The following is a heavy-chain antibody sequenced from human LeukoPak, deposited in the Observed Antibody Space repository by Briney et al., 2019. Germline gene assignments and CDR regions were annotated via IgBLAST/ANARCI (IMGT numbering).Heavy chain of an antibody. Sequence: SETLSLTCSVSGGSIGSYHWSWIRQTPGKGLEWIGHIHYTWNAKYNPSLKSRVTISLDRSNNQFSLRLSSVTAAGSAVYFCARVASKGGMDVWGQGTTVTVS. D-gene: IGHD5/OR15-5a*01. CDR2: IHYTWNA. CDR1: GGSIGSYH. J-gene: IGHJ6*02. CDR3: ARVASKGGMDV. V-gene: IGHV4-59*01.